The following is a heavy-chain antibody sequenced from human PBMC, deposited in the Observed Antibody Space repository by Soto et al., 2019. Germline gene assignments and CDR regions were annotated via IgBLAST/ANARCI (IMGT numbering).Heavy chain of an antibody. J-gene: IGHJ4*02. D-gene: IGHD4-4*01. CDR1: GFTFSRSA. CDR2: ITSTGATA. V-gene: IGHV3-64D*08. CDR3: VRKTTSSSSTTLGYFDF. Sequence: GSLRLSCSASGFTFSRSAMHWVRQAPGKGLEYVSAITSTGATAYYADSVKGRFTISRDNSKDTLYLQMSSLRAEDTAVYYCVRKTTSSSSTTLGYFDFCGQGTRVPVSS.